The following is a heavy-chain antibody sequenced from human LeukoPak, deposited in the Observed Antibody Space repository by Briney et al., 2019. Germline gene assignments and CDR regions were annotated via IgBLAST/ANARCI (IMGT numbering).Heavy chain of an antibody. Sequence: ASVKVSCKASKYTFTDYYMYWVRQAPGQGLEWMGWINPNSGGTDYAQKFQGRVTMTRDTSIRSVYMELSSLRSDDTAIYYCARLMAPVGKRSTPFNYWGQGTLVTVSS. J-gene: IGHJ4*02. CDR2: INPNSGGT. V-gene: IGHV1-2*02. CDR1: KYTFTDYY. D-gene: IGHD1-1*01. CDR3: ARLMAPVGKRSTPFNY.